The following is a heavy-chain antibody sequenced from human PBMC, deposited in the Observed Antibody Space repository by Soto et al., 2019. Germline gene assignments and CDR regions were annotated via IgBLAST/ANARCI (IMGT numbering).Heavy chain of an antibody. CDR1: GGSISSGGYY. Sequence: QVQLQESGPGLVKPSQTLSLTCTVSGGSISSGGYYWSWIRQHPGKGLEWIGYIYYSGSTYYNPSPKSRVTTSVDTSKNQCSLKLSSVTAADTAVYYCARVGGINWFDPWGQGTLVTVSS. J-gene: IGHJ5*02. V-gene: IGHV4-31*03. CDR2: IYYSGST. CDR3: ARVGGINWFDP. D-gene: IGHD1-20*01.